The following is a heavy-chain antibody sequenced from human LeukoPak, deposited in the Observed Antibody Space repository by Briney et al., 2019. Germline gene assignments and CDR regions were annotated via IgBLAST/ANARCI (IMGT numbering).Heavy chain of an antibody. J-gene: IGHJ4*02. V-gene: IGHV3-30*18. CDR1: GFTFSSYG. Sequence: PGGSLRLSCAASGFTFSSYGMHWVRQAPGKGLEWVAVISYDGSNKYYADSVKGRFTISRDNSKNTLNLQMNSLRAEDTAVYYCAKRGYFDYWGQGTLVTVSS. CDR2: ISYDGSNK. CDR3: AKRGYFDY.